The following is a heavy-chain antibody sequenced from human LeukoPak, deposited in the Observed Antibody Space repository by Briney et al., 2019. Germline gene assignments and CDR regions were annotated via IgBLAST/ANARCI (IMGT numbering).Heavy chain of an antibody. CDR1: GGSISSYY. Sequence: SETLSLTCTVSGGSISSYYWSWIRQPPGKGLEWIGYIYYSGSTNYNPSLKSRVTISVDTSKSQFSLKLSSVTAADTAVYYCARGYCSSTSCYNHYYYMDVWGKGTTVTVSS. CDR2: IYYSGST. D-gene: IGHD2-2*02. J-gene: IGHJ6*03. CDR3: ARGYCSSTSCYNHYYYMDV. V-gene: IGHV4-59*01.